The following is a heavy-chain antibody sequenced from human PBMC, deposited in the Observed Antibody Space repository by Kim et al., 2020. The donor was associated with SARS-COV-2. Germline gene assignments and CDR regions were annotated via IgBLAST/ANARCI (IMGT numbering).Heavy chain of an antibody. CDR2: T. D-gene: IGHD6-19*01. CDR3: TTIAVAGIRYY. V-gene: IGHV3-49*02. J-gene: IGHJ4*02. Sequence: TEYAASVKGRFTISRDDSKSIAYLQMNSLKTEDTAVYYCTTIAVAGIRYYWGQGTLVTVSS.